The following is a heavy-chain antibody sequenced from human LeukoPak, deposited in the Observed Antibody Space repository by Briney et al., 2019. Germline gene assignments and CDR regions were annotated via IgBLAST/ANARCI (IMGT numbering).Heavy chain of an antibody. D-gene: IGHD3-10*01. CDR1: GYTFTSYG. V-gene: IGHV1-18*01. J-gene: IGHJ4*02. CDR3: ARDYYYGSGSYYNVFDY. CDR2: ISVYNGNT. Sequence: ASVKVSCKASGYTFTSYGISWVRQAPGQGLEWMGWISVYNGNTNYAQNLQGRVTMTTDTSTSTAYMELRSLRSDDTAVYYCARDYYYGSGSYYNVFDYWGQGTLVTVSS.